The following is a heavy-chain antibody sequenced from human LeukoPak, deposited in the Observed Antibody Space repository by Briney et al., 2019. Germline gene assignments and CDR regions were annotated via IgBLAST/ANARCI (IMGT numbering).Heavy chain of an antibody. J-gene: IGHJ3*02. CDR1: GFTFDDYA. V-gene: IGHV3-9*01. Sequence: PGRSLRLSCAASGFTFDDYAMHWVRQAPGKGLEWVSGISWNSGSIGYADSVKGRFTISRDNAKNSLYLQMNSLRAEDTALYYCAKDRDYGGNSDAFDIWGQGTMVTVSS. D-gene: IGHD4-23*01. CDR3: AKDRDYGGNSDAFDI. CDR2: ISWNSGSI.